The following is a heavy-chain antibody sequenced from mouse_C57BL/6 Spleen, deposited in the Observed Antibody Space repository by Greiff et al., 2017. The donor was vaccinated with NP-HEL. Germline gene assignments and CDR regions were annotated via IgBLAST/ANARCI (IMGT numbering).Heavy chain of an antibody. CDR2: INPNNGGT. CDR3: ARWKESIYYEYDGHY. Sequence: EIQLQQSGPELVKPGASVKISCKASGYTFTDYYMNWVKQSHGKSLEWIGDINPNNGGTSYNQKFKGKATLTVDKSSSTAYMELRSLTSEDSAVYYCARWKESIYYEYDGHYWGQGTTLTVSS. D-gene: IGHD2-4*01. V-gene: IGHV1-26*01. CDR1: GYTFTDYY. J-gene: IGHJ2*01.